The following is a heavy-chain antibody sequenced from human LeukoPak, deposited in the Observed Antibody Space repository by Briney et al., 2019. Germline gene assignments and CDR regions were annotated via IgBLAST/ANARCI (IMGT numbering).Heavy chain of an antibody. Sequence: SETLSLTCTVSGGSISSSSYYWGWIRQPPGKGLEWIGSIYYSGSTYYNPSLKSRVTISVDTSKNQFSLKLSSVTAADTAVYYRARHNTVVPFDYWGQGTLVTVSS. CDR3: ARHNTVVPFDY. CDR1: GGSISSSSYY. CDR2: IYYSGST. V-gene: IGHV4-39*01. D-gene: IGHD4-23*01. J-gene: IGHJ4*02.